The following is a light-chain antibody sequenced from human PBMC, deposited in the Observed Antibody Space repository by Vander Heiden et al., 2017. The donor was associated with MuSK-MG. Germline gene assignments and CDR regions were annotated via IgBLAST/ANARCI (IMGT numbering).Light chain of an antibody. J-gene: IGKJ1*01. V-gene: IGKV1-27*01. CDR2: AAS. CDR3: QKYNSAPRT. CDR1: QGISNY. Sequence: DIQMTQSPSSLSASVGDRVTITCRASQGISNYLAWYQQKPGKVPKLLIYAASTLQSGVPSRFRGSGSGTDFTLTISSLKPEAVATYYCQKYNSAPRTFGQGTKVEIK.